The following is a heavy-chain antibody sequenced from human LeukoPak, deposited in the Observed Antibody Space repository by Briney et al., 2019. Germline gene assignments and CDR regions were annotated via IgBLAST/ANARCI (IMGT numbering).Heavy chain of an antibody. D-gene: IGHD3-22*01. CDR3: ARALPYYYDSSGYQDY. Sequence: GESLRLSCAASGFTVSSNYMSWVRQAPGKGLEWVSVIYSGGSTYYADSVKGRFTISRDNSKSTLYLQMNSLRAEDTAVYYCARALPYYYDSSGYQDYWGQGTLVTVSS. V-gene: IGHV3-53*01. CDR1: GFTVSSNY. J-gene: IGHJ4*02. CDR2: IYSGGST.